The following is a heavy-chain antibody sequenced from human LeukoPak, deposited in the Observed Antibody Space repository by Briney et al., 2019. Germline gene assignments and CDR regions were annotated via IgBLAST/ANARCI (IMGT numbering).Heavy chain of an antibody. CDR3: ARDNPPDY. CDR1: GFSFSDAW. J-gene: IGHJ4*02. Sequence: GGSLRLSCAASGFSFSDAWMNWVRQAPGKGLEWVANIKQDGSEKSYVESVRGRFTISRDNAKNSLYLQLNSLRAEDTALYYCARDNPPDYWGQGTLVTVSS. CDR2: IKQDGSEK. V-gene: IGHV3-7*03.